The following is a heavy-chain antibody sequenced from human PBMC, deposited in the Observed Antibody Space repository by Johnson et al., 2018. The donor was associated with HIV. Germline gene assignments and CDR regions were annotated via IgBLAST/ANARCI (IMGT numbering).Heavy chain of an antibody. D-gene: IGHD1-14*01. Sequence: VQLVESGGGLVKPGGSLRLSCAASGFTFSSYAMSWVRQAPGQGLEWVSAISGSGGSTYYADSVKGRFTISRDNATYSLYLQMNSLKTEDTAVYYCTTGDSRTGAFDIWGQGTMVTVSS. CDR3: TTGDSRTGAFDI. V-gene: IGHV3-23*04. CDR2: ISGSGGST. J-gene: IGHJ3*02. CDR1: GFTFSSYA.